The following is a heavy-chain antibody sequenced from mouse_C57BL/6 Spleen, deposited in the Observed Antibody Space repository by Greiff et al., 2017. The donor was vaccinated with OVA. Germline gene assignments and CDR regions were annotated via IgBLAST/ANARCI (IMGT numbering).Heavy chain of an antibody. CDR1: GYAFTNYS. D-gene: IGHD2-3*01. CDR2: INPGSGGT. Sequence: VQLQQSGAELVRPGTSVKVSCKASGYAFTNYSIEWVKQSPGQGLEWIGVINPGSGGTYYNEKVKGKVTLTADKSSSTVYMQLSSLTSEDSAVYFCARGGYDGFFPPYFDYWGKGTTLTVSS. J-gene: IGHJ2*01. CDR3: ARGGYDGFFPPYFDY. V-gene: IGHV1-54*01.